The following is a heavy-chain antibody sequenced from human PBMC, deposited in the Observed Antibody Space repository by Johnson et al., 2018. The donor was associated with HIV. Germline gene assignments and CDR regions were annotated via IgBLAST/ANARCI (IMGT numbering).Heavy chain of an antibody. J-gene: IGHJ3*02. CDR3: AKDTAYYYGDYGTAFDI. Sequence: VQLVESGGGLVQPGRSLRLSCAASGFTSDDYAMHWVRQAPGKGLEWVSGISWDSGRIGYADSVKGRFTISRDNAKNSLYLQMNSLRGDDTALYYCAKDTAYYYGDYGTAFDIWGQGTKVTVSS. CDR2: ISWDSGRI. D-gene: IGHD4-17*01. CDR1: GFTSDDYA. V-gene: IGHV3-9*02.